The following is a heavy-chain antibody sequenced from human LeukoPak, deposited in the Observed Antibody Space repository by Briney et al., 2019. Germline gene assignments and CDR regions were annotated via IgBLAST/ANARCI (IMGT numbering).Heavy chain of an antibody. V-gene: IGHV4-39*07. Sequence: PSETLSLTCTVSGGSISSSTYYWGWIRQPPGKDLEWIGNIYYSGSTDYNPSLQSRVTISLDTSKNQFSLKLSSVTAADTAVYYCANYYDSSGYRGYFDYWGQGTLVTVSS. CDR1: GGSISSSTYY. J-gene: IGHJ4*02. D-gene: IGHD3-22*01. CDR3: ANYYDSSGYRGYFDY. CDR2: IYYSGST.